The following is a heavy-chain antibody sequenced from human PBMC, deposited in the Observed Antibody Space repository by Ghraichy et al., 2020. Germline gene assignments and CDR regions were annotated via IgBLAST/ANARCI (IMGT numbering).Heavy chain of an antibody. Sequence: LSLICAASGFAFSNAWMSWVRQAPGKGLEWVGRIKSETSGGTIEYAAPVQHRFPISRDDSKNTLYLQMNSLKTEDTAVYYCTTNLAYWGRGTLVTVSS. CDR2: IKSETSGGTI. CDR3: TTNLAY. D-gene: IGHD1-14*01. J-gene: IGHJ4*02. CDR1: GFAFSNAW. V-gene: IGHV3-15*01.